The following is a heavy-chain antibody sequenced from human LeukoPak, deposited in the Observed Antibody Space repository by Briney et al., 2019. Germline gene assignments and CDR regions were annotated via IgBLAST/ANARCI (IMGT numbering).Heavy chain of an antibody. J-gene: IGHJ6*02. CDR2: IYYSGST. CDR1: GGSISSYY. V-gene: IGHV4-59*08. CDR3: ARGELLNYYYYYGMDV. D-gene: IGHD1-26*01. Sequence: SETLSLTCTASGGSISSYYWSWIRQPPGKGLEWIGYIYYSGSTNYNPSLKSRVTISVDTSKNQFSLKLSSVTAADTAVYYCARGELLNYYYYYGMDVWGQGTTVTVSS.